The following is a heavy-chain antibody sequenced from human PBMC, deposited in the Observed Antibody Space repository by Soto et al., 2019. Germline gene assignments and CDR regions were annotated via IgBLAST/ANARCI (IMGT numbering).Heavy chain of an antibody. CDR2: ISVSSGNR. CDR3: ARGWGHTSGDLDY. CDR1: GYHFPNYG. V-gene: IGHV1-18*04. Sequence: QVQLVQSGPEVKKPGASVKVSCKASGYHFPNYGLSWVRQAPGQGLEWMGWISVSSGNREFTQKSQDRLIMTTDTPTRTAYMELRSLTSDDTAVYYCARGWGHTSGDLDYWGQGTLVIVSS. D-gene: IGHD6-19*01. J-gene: IGHJ4*02.